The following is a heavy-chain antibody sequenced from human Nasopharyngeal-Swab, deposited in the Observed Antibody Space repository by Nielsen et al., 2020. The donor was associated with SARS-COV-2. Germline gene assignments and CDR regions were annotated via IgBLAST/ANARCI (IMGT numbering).Heavy chain of an antibody. CDR3: ASGGLVRNYYYYYYMDV. V-gene: IGHV1-58*01. CDR1: GFTFTISA. J-gene: IGHJ6*03. CDR2: IVVGSGNT. Sequence: SVKVSCKASGFTFTISAVQWVRQARGQRLEWIGWIVVGSGNTNYAQKFQERVTITRDMSTSTAYMELSSLRSEDTAVYYCASGGLVRNYYYYYYMDVWGKGTTVTVSS. D-gene: IGHD6-6*01.